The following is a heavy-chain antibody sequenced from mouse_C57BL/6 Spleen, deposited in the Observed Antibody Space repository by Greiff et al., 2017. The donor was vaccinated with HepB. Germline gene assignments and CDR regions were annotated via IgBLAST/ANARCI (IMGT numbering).Heavy chain of an antibody. CDR2: INPYNGGT. CDR3: ARRPYYYGSSYRYFDV. V-gene: IGHV1-19*01. CDR1: GYTFTDYY. J-gene: IGHJ1*03. Sequence: EVQLQQSGPVLVKPGASVKMSCKASGYTFTDYYMNWVKQSHGKSLEWIGVINPYNGGTSYNQKFKGKATLTVDKSSSTAYMELNSLTSEDSAVYYCARRPYYYGSSYRYFDVWGTGTTVTVSS. D-gene: IGHD1-1*01.